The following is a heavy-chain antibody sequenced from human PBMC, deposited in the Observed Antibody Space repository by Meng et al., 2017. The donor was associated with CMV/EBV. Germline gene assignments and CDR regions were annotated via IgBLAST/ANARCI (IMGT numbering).Heavy chain of an antibody. CDR3: ARDFSLAEMATIFDY. Sequence: SGYTFTAYYMHWVRQAPGQGLEWMGWINPNSGGTNYAQNFQGRVTMTRDTSISTAYMELSRLRSDDTAIYYCARDFSLAEMATIFDYRGQGTLVTVSS. J-gene: IGHJ4*02. D-gene: IGHD5-24*01. CDR2: INPNSGGT. V-gene: IGHV1-2*02. CDR1: GYTFTAYY.